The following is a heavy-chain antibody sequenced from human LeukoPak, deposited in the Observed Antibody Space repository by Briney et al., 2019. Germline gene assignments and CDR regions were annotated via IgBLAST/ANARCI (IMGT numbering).Heavy chain of an antibody. CDR1: GFTFSSYG. Sequence: GGSLRLSCAASGFTFSSYGMSWVRQAPGKGLEWVAVISYDGSNKYYADSVKGRFTISRDNSKNTLYLQMNSLRAEDTAVYYCATGSGSYYGFGYWGQGTLVTVSS. CDR2: ISYDGSNK. D-gene: IGHD1-26*01. J-gene: IGHJ4*02. CDR3: ATGSGSYYGFGY. V-gene: IGHV3-30*03.